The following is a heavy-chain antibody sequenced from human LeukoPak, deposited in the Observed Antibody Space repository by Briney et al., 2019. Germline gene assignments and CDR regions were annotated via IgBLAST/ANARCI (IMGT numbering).Heavy chain of an antibody. CDR3: ARYDSFLDY. Sequence: SETLSLTCTVSGGSISNSNYYWDWIRQPPGKGLEWIGTTYYSGSTYYNPSLKDRVTISVDTSKNQFSLRLSSVNPADTAVYYCARYDSFLDYWGQGTLVTVSS. D-gene: IGHD3-9*01. CDR2: TYYSGST. V-gene: IGHV4-39*01. CDR1: GGSISNSNYY. J-gene: IGHJ4*02.